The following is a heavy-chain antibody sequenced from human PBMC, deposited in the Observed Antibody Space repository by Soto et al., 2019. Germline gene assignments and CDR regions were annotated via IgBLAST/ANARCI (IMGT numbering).Heavy chain of an antibody. V-gene: IGHV3-48*03. J-gene: IGHJ5*01. D-gene: IGHD2-2*01. CDR3: ARGPYATTYNWIPS. CDR2: ISASGRTT. CDR1: GFTFSDYE. Sequence: GGSLRLSCAASGFTFSDYEMNWVRQAPGKGLEWVSYISASGRTTYYGDSVRGRFTISRDNTKNSLYLQMNSLRADDTAVYYCARGPYATTYNWIPSWGQGTLVTVSS.